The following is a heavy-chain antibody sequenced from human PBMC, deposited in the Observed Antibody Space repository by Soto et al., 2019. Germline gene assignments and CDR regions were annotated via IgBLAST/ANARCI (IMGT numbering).Heavy chain of an antibody. D-gene: IGHD1-7*01. CDR3: AKGGGITGTTSIY. J-gene: IGHJ4*02. Sequence: GGSLTLSCAASGFTFSSYSMHWVRQAPGEGLEWVAVISYDGSNKYYADSVKGRFTISRDNSKNTLYLQMNSLRAEDTAVYYCAKGGGITGTTSIYWGQGTLVTVSS. CDR2: ISYDGSNK. V-gene: IGHV3-30*18. CDR1: GFTFSSYS.